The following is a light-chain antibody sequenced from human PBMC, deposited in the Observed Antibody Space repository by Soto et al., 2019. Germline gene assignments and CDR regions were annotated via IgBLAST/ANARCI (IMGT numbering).Light chain of an antibody. Sequence: DIQMTQSPSSLSAPIGDRVTITCRASQGIDNFLAWFQQTPGKAPKSLIYDASSLHSGVPSRFSGSGSGTDFTLTISSLQPEDFATYYCHQYKTYPLTFGGGTKVEIK. CDR3: HQYKTYPLT. CDR1: QGIDNF. CDR2: DAS. J-gene: IGKJ4*01. V-gene: IGKV1-16*01.